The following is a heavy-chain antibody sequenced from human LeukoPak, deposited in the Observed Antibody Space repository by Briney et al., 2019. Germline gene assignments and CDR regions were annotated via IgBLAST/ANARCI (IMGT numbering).Heavy chain of an antibody. CDR2: ISSSSSYI. D-gene: IGHD2-2*01. Sequence: GGSLRLSCAASGFTVRSNYMSWVRQAPGKGLEWVSSISSSSSYIYYADSVKGRFTISRDNAKNSLYLQMNSLRAEDTAVYYCARDRYCSSTSCHYFDYWGQGTLVTVSS. J-gene: IGHJ4*02. CDR3: ARDRYCSSTSCHYFDY. CDR1: GFTVRSNY. V-gene: IGHV3-21*01.